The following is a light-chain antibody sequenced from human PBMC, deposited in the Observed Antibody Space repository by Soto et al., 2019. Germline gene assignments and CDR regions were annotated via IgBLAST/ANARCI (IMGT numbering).Light chain of an antibody. CDR2: DNN. CDR1: SSNIGANS. J-gene: IGLJ1*01. V-gene: IGLV1-44*01. CDR3: AAWDDSLNGYV. Sequence: QLVLTQPPSASGTPGHRVTIACSGGSSNIGANSVNWYQQLPRAAPTLLIYDNNQRPSGVPDRFSGSRSGTSASLAISGLQSGDEADYYCAAWDDSLNGYVFGTGTKVTVL.